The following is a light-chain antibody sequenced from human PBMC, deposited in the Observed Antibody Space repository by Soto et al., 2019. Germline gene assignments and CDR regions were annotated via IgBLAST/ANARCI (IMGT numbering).Light chain of an antibody. V-gene: IGKV1-9*01. CDR2: AAS. CDR1: QGISSY. Sequence: DIQLTQSPSFLSASVGDRVTITCRASQGISSYLAWYQQKPGKAPKLLIYAASTLQSGVPSRFSGSGSGTDFTLTISSLQPEACANYYCQQLNSYPLVTFGPGTKVYIK. CDR3: QQLNSYPLVT. J-gene: IGKJ3*01.